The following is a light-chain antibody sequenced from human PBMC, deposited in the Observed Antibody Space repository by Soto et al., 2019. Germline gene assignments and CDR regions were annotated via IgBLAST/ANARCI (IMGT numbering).Light chain of an antibody. J-gene: IGKJ1*01. CDR3: LQYQSYWT. V-gene: IGKV1-5*03. CDR2: QAS. Sequence: DIQMTQSPSTLSASVGDRVSITCRASQSISRQLAWYQQKPGKAPNLLIYQASNLETGVPSRFTGSGSGTEFTLTVSSLQPDDLATYSCLQYQSYWTCGQGTKVEVK. CDR1: QSISRQ.